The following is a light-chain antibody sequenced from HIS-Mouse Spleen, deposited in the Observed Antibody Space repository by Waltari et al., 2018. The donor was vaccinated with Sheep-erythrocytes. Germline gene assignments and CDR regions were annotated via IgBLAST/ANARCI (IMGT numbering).Light chain of an antibody. CDR2: DVS. J-gene: IGLJ3*02. Sequence: QSALTQPRSVSGSPGQSVTISCTGTSSDVGGYNYVSWYQQHPGKAPKLMLYDVSKRPSGVPDRVSGDKSGNTASLTISGLQAEDEADYYCCSYAGSYTWVFGGGTKLTVL. V-gene: IGLV2-11*01. CDR3: CSYAGSYTWV. CDR1: SSDVGGYNY.